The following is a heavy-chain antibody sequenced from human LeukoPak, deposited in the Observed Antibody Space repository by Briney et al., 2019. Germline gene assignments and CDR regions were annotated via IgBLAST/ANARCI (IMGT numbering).Heavy chain of an antibody. CDR3: VSWVGSSSSRY. J-gene: IGHJ4*02. D-gene: IGHD6-6*01. Sequence: GGSLRLSCAASGFTFSDYYMSWIRQAPGKGLEWVSYISSSGSTIYYADSVKGRFTISRDNAKNSLYLQMNSLRAEDTAVYYCVSWVGSSSSRYWGQGTLVTVSS. CDR1: GFTFSDYY. V-gene: IGHV3-11*01. CDR2: ISSSGSTI.